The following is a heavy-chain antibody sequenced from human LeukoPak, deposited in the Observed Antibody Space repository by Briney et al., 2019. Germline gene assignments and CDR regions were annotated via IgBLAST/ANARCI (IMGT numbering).Heavy chain of an antibody. CDR2: IYHSGST. J-gene: IGHJ5*02. CDR1: GVSISSGGYS. V-gene: IGHV4-30-2*01. Sequence: SETLSLTCAVSGVSISSGGYSGSWIRQPPGKGLEWIGYIYHSGSTYYNPSLKSRVTISVDRSKNQFSLKLSSVTAADTAVYYCARGGPTVTTWGAWFDPWGQGTLVTVSS. D-gene: IGHD4-17*01. CDR3: ARGGPTVTTWGAWFDP.